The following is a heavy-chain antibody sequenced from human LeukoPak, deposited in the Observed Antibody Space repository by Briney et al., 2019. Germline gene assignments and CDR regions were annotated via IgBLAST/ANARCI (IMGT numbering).Heavy chain of an antibody. D-gene: IGHD5-12*01. CDR1: GGSIGSYY. J-gene: IGHJ6*02. V-gene: IGHV4-59*01. CDR2: IYYSGST. CDR3: ARSGYDLYYYGMDV. Sequence: PSETLSLTCTVSGGSIGSYYWSWIRQPPGKGLEWIGYIYYSGSTNYNPSLKSRVTISVDTSKNQFSLKLSSVTAADTAVYYCARSGYDLYYYGMDVWGQGTTVTVSS.